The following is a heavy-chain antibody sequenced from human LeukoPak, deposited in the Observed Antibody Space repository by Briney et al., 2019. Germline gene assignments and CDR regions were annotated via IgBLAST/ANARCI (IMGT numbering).Heavy chain of an antibody. Sequence: GASVKVSCKASGYTFTSYDIKWVRQATGQGLEWMGWMNPNSGNTGYAQKFQGRVTMTRNTSISTAYMELSSLRSEDTAVYYCASAPHGKNGMDVWGQGTTVTVSS. CDR3: ASAPHGKNGMDV. CDR2: MNPNSGNT. J-gene: IGHJ6*02. V-gene: IGHV1-8*01. CDR1: GYTFTSYD.